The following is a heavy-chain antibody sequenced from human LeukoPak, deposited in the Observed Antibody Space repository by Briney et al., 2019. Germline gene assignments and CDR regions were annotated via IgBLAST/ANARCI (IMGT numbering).Heavy chain of an antibody. V-gene: IGHV4-34*01. D-gene: IGHD2-21*02. Sequence: PSETLSLTCAVYGGSFRGFYWTWIRQSPGKGLEWIGEINLSGSSSYNPSLKSRIMISVDMSKNQFSLKVRSVTAADTAVYYCARSHCGGDCYSSRWQILYGYYYYYMDVWGTGTTVTVSS. J-gene: IGHJ6*03. CDR3: ARSHCGGDCYSSRWQILYGYYYYYMDV. CDR1: GGSFRGFY. CDR2: INLSGSS.